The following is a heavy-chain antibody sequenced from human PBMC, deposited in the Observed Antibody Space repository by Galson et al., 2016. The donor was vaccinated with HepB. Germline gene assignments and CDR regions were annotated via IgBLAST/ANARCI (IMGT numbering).Heavy chain of an antibody. CDR1: GFSFSFYS. J-gene: IGHJ4*02. D-gene: IGHD6-6*01. CDR2: ITSSSSYI. CDR3: ASLSQLGY. Sequence: SLRLSCAASGFSFSFYSMNWVRQAPGKGLEWVSSITSSSSYIYYADSVKGRFTISRDNAKNSVYLQMNSLRAVDTAVYYCASLSQLGYWGRGTLVTVSS. V-gene: IGHV3-21*01.